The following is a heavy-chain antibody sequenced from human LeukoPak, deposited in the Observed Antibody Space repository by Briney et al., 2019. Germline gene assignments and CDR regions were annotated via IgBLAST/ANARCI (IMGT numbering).Heavy chain of an antibody. CDR2: IYSGGST. V-gene: IGHV3-23*03. CDR3: AKDGGLWVSAHWGDS. CDR1: GFTFSSYA. D-gene: IGHD7-27*01. J-gene: IGHJ4*02. Sequence: PGRSLRLSCAASGFTFSSYAMHWVRQAPGKGLEWVSVIYSGGSTYYADSVKGRFTVSRDNSKNTLYLQMNSLRAEDTAVYYCAKDGGLWVSAHWGDSWGRGTLVTVSS.